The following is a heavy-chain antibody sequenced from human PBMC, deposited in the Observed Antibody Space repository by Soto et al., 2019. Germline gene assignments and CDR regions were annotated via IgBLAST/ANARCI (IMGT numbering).Heavy chain of an antibody. CDR1: GYTFTSHG. D-gene: IGHD3-22*01. CDR3: ARSGFHYYDSSGYSAY. Sequence: ASVKVSCKASGYTFTSHGISWVRQAPGQGLEWMGWISAYNGNTNYAQKLQGRVTMTTDTSTSTAYMELRSLRSDDTAVYYCARSGFHYYDSSGYSAYWGQGTLVTVSS. V-gene: IGHV1-18*01. CDR2: ISAYNGNT. J-gene: IGHJ4*02.